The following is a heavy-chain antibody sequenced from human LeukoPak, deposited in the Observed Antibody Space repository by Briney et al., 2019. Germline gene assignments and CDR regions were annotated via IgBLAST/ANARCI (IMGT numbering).Heavy chain of an antibody. V-gene: IGHV3-7*01. CDR3: AKYSGNYAFDP. D-gene: IGHD3-10*01. J-gene: IGHJ5*02. CDR2: INQVGSVK. CDR1: GFTFSSYW. Sequence: GGSLRLSCAASGFTFSSYWMSWVRQAPGKGLEWVANINQVGSVKYYVDSVKGRFTISRDNARNSLSLQMTSLRAEDTAMYYCAKYSGNYAFDPGGQGTRVTVSS.